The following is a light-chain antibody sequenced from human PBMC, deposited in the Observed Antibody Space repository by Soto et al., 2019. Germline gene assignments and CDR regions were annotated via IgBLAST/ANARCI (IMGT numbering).Light chain of an antibody. CDR3: QQYNNWPPT. V-gene: IGKV3-15*01. Sequence: EIVMRQYPATLSVCPGERATLSCRASQSVSSNLAWYQQKPGQAPRLLIYGASTRATGIPARFSGSGSGTEFTLTISSLQSEDFAVYYCQQYNNWPPTLGQGTKVDIK. CDR2: GAS. J-gene: IGKJ1*01. CDR1: QSVSSN.